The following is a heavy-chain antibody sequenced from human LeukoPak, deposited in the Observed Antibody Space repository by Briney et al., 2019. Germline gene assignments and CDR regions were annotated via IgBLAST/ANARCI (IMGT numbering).Heavy chain of an antibody. J-gene: IGHJ3*02. Sequence: GASVKVSCKASGYTFTSYGISWVRQAPGQGLEWMGWINPNSGGTNYAQKSQGRVTMTRDTSISTAYMELSRLRSDDTAVYYCARVRLLYCSSTSCYLDAFDIWGQGTMVTVSS. V-gene: IGHV1-2*02. CDR2: INPNSGGT. CDR3: ARVRLLYCSSTSCYLDAFDI. D-gene: IGHD2-2*01. CDR1: GYTFTSYG.